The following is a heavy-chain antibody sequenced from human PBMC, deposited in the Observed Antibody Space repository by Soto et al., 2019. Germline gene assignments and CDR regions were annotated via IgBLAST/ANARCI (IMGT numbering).Heavy chain of an antibody. CDR1: GYTFTGYY. J-gene: IGHJ6*02. Sequence: GASVKVSCKASGYTFTGYYMHWVRQAPGQGLEWMGWINPNSGGTNYAQKFQGWVTMTRDTSISTAYMELSRLRSDDTAVYYCAREVPIFGVVDLRPSYYYGMDVWGQGTTVTLSS. CDR2: INPNSGGT. CDR3: AREVPIFGVVDLRPSYYYGMDV. V-gene: IGHV1-2*04. D-gene: IGHD3-3*01.